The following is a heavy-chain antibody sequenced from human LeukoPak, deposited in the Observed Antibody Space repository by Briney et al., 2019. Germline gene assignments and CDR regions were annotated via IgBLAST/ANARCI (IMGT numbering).Heavy chain of an antibody. V-gene: IGHV1-46*01. CDR3: ARGQGVYAMPHPFDY. CDR1: GYTFTGYW. Sequence: ASVKVSCKAFGYTFTGYWMHWVRQAPGQGPEWMGVISPSGGSTIYAQKFKGRVTLTRDMSTSTDYLELSSLRSEDTAVYYCARGQGVYAMPHPFDYWGQGTLVTVSS. D-gene: IGHD2-8*01. J-gene: IGHJ4*02. CDR2: ISPSGGST.